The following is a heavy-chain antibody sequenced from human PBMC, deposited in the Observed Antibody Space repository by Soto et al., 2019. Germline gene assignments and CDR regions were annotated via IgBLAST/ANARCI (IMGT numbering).Heavy chain of an antibody. CDR2: INHSGST. CDR3: ARGNYGFRTGYLSHDVVDV. V-gene: IGHV4-34*01. CDR1: GGSFSRYY. J-gene: IGHJ6*02. Sequence: SETLSLPCAVYGGSFSRYYWSWIRQPPGKGLEWIVEINHSGSTNYKPSLKSRVTISVDTSKNQFSLKLSSVTAADTAVYYCARGNYGFRTGYLSHDVVDVGGLAPTVSVAS. D-gene: IGHD3-3*01.